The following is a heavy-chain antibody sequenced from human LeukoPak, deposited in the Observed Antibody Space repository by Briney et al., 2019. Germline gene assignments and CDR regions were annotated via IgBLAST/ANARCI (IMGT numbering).Heavy chain of an antibody. CDR2: INPNSGGT. CDR3: ARDEGIVGELDY. V-gene: IGHV1-2*02. Sequence: GASVKVSCKASGYTFTGYYMHWVRQAPGQGLEWMGWINPNSGGTYYAQKFQGRVTMTRDTSISTAYTELSRLRSDDTAVYYCARDEGIVGELDYWGQGTLVTVSS. J-gene: IGHJ4*02. D-gene: IGHD1-26*01. CDR1: GYTFTGYY.